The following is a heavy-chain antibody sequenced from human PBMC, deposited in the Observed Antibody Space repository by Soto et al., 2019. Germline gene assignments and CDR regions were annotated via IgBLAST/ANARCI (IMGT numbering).Heavy chain of an antibody. CDR3: ARHADSSSYYYPFDY. J-gene: IGHJ4*02. Sequence: SETLSLTCSVSGYSISSGHHWGWIRQPPGKGLEWIGSIYHGGSTYFNPSLKSRLTISVDTSNTQFSLKLSSVTAADTAVYYCARHADSSSYYYPFDYWGQGTQVSSPQ. D-gene: IGHD3-22*01. CDR2: IYHGGST. V-gene: IGHV4-38-2*01. CDR1: GYSISSGHH.